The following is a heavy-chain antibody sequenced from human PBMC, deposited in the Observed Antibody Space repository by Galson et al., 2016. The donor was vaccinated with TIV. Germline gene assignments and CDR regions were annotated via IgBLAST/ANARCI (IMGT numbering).Heavy chain of an antibody. V-gene: IGHV3-23*01. Sequence: SLRLSCAASGFTFNSFAMSWVRQAPGKGLEWVSSISATGGSTYYADSVKGRFTNSRHYSKNTVYLQMNSLRPDDTDIDYCAKDASSQVHDSGSFDSWGQGTLVTVSS. CDR3: AKDASSQVHDSGSFDS. J-gene: IGHJ4*02. CDR2: ISATGGST. D-gene: IGHD3-10*01. CDR1: GFTFNSFA.